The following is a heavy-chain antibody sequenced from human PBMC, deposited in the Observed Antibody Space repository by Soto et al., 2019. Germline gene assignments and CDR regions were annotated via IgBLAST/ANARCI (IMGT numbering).Heavy chain of an antibody. J-gene: IGHJ4*02. CDR3: ARRPSYYYDSSGFDPFDY. CDR1: CGSISSKNYY. CDR2: IYYSGTT. D-gene: IGHD3-22*01. V-gene: IGHV4-39*01. Sequence: QLQLQESGPGLVKPSETLSLTCSVSCGSISSKNYYWGWIRQPPGKGLEWIGIIYYSGTTYYNPSLKSRVIISVDTSKNQFSLKLSSVTAADTAVYYCARRPSYYYDSSGFDPFDYWGQGTLVTVSS.